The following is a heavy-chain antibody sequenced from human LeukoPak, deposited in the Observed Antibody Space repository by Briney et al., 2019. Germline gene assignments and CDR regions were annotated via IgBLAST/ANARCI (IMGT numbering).Heavy chain of an antibody. D-gene: IGHD7-27*01. V-gene: IGHV4-59*01. CDR2: IYYSGST. Sequence: PSETLSVTCTVSGGSISSYYWSWIRQPSGKGVEWIGYIYYSGSTNYNPSLKSRVTISVDTSKNQFSLKLSSVTAADTAVYYCARSSRWGYDAFDIWGQGTMVTVSS. J-gene: IGHJ3*02. CDR1: GGSISSYY. CDR3: ARSSRWGYDAFDI.